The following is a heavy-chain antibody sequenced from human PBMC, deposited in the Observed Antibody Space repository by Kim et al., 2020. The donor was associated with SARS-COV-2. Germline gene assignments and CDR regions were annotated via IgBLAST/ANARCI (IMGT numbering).Heavy chain of an antibody. J-gene: IGHJ5*02. V-gene: IGHV3-48*03. Sequence: ADPVKGRFTISRDNAKNSLYLQMNSMRAEDTAVYYCARVLGDIVVNWFDPWGQGTLVTVSS. CDR3: ARVLGDIVVNWFDP. D-gene: IGHD2-2*01.